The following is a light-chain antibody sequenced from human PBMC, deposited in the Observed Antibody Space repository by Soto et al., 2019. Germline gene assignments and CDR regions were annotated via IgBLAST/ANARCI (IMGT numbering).Light chain of an antibody. V-gene: IGLV2-14*03. J-gene: IGLJ1*01. CDR3: GSYRSSSKRV. CDR1: SSDVGGYNY. CDR2: DVS. Sequence: QSALTQPASVSGSPGQSITISCTGTSSDVGGYNYVSWYQQHPGKAPILMIYDVSNRPSGVSNRFSGSKSGNTASLTISGLQAEDEADYYCGSYRSSSKRVFGTGTKVTVL.